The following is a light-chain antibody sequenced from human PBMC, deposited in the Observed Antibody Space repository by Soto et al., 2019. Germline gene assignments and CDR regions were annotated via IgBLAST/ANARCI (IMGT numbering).Light chain of an antibody. CDR2: AAS. Sequence: DIQMTQSPSSLSASVGDRVTITCRASQDITIFLAWYQQKPGKVPKVLIYAASTVQSGVPSRYSGSGSGTDFTLTISSLQPEDVATYYCQKYNSVPLSFGGGTQVEIK. J-gene: IGKJ4*01. V-gene: IGKV1-27*01. CDR3: QKYNSVPLS. CDR1: QDITIF.